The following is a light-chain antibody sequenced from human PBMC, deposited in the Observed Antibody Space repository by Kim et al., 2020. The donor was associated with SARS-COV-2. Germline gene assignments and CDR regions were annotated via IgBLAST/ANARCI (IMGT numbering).Light chain of an antibody. Sequence: QSALTQPASVSGSPGQSITISCTGTSSDVGAYKYVSWYQQHPGKAPELIIFDVSERPSGISNRFSGSKSGNTASLTISGLQAEDEADYYCSSYARSSSYVFGTGTKVTVL. CDR1: SSDVGAYKY. CDR3: SSYARSSSYV. CDR2: DVS. J-gene: IGLJ1*01. V-gene: IGLV2-14*01.